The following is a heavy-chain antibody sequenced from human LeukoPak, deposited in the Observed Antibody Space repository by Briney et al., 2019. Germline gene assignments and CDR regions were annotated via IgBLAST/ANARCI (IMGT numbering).Heavy chain of an antibody. V-gene: IGHV3-21*01. CDR1: GFTFSSYS. J-gene: IGHJ4*02. CDR2: ISSSSSYI. D-gene: IGHD3-10*01. CDR3: ARTHSNYYGSGSQLYYFDY. Sequence: GGSLRLSCAASGFTFSSYSVNWVRQAPGKGLEWVSSISSSSSYIYYADSVKGRFTISRDNAKNSLYLQMNSLRAEDTAVYYRARTHSNYYGSGSQLYYFDYWGQGTLVTVSS.